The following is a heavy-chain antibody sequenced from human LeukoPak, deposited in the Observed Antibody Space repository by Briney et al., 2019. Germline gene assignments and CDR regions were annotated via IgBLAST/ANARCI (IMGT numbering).Heavy chain of an antibody. J-gene: IGHJ4*02. CDR3: AKAQYYYDSSIDY. V-gene: IGHV3-23*01. D-gene: IGHD3-22*01. CDR1: GFTFSSYA. CDR2: ISGSGGST. Sequence: GGSLRLSCAASGFTFSSYAMSWVRQAPGKGLEWVSAISGSGGSTYYADSVKGRFTISRDNSKNTLYLQMNTLRAEDTAVYYCAKAQYYYDSSIDYWGQGTLVTVSS.